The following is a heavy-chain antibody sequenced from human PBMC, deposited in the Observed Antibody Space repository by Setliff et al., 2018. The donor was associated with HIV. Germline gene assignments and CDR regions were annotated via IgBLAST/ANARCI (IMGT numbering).Heavy chain of an antibody. J-gene: IGHJ6*03. CDR1: GDSISSESSF. CDR3: ARGARLLAAYSDRWDYFYMAV. D-gene: IGHD1-26*01. Sequence: TLSLTCSVSGDSISSESSFWSWVRQYPGKGLELIGYISHSGNTYYTPSLESRITLSVDTSKNQFSLKLSSVTAADTAVYYCARGARLLAAYSDRWDYFYMAVWGKGTTVTVSS. V-gene: IGHV4-31*03. CDR2: ISHSGNT.